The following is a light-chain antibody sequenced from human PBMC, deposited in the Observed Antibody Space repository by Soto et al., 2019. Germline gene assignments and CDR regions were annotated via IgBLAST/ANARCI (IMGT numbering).Light chain of an antibody. V-gene: IGKV1-17*01. Sequence: IQLTQSPSSLSASVGDRVSFTCRASQGIRNDLAWFQQKAGKAPRRLIYGASSLQSGVPNRFSGSGSGTEFTLTIDSLQPEDFAVYYCLQYNDYPRTFGQGTKVEMK. J-gene: IGKJ1*01. CDR2: GAS. CDR1: QGIRND. CDR3: LQYNDYPRT.